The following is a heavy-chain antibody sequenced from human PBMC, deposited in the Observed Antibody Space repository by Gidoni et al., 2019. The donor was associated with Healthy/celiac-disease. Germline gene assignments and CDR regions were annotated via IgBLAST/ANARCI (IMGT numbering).Heavy chain of an antibody. J-gene: IGHJ4*02. Sequence: QVQLVESGGAVVQPGRSLSLACAASGFPFSSYGMHWVRQAPGKGLEWVAVISYDGSNKYYADSVKGRFTISRDNSKNTLYLQMNSLRAEDTAVYYCAKGEDIVVVVGLDYWGQGTLVTVSS. CDR2: ISYDGSNK. CDR3: AKGEDIVVVVGLDY. CDR1: GFPFSSYG. D-gene: IGHD2-15*01. V-gene: IGHV3-30*18.